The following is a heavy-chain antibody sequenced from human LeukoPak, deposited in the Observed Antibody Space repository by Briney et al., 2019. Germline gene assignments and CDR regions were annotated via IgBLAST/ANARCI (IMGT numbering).Heavy chain of an antibody. CDR3: ARERHDYGDYKGY. CDR2: IYSGGST. J-gene: IGHJ4*02. CDR1: GFTVSSNY. D-gene: IGHD4-17*01. V-gene: IGHV3-66*01. Sequence: PGGSLRLSCAASGFTVSSNYMSWVRQAPGKGLEWVSVIYSGGSTYYADSVKGRFTISRDNSKSTLYLQMNSLRAEDTAVYYCARERHDYGDYKGYWGQGTLVTVSS.